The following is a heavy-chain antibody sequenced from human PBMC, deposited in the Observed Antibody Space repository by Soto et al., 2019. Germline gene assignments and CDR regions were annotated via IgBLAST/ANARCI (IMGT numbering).Heavy chain of an antibody. V-gene: IGHV1-3*01. Sequence: QVQLVQSGAEVKKPGASVKVSCKASGYTFTSYAMHWVRQAPGQRLEWMGWINAGNGNTKYSQKFQGRVTITRDTSASTAYMELSSLRSEDTAVYYCARDKRIVVVVAATRFVYSWGQGTLVTVSS. J-gene: IGHJ5*02. D-gene: IGHD2-15*01. CDR2: INAGNGNT. CDR3: ARDKRIVVVVAATRFVYS. CDR1: GYTFTSYA.